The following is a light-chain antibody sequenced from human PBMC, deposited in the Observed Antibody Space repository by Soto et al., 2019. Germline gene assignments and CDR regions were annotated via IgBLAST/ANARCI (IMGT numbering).Light chain of an antibody. CDR2: GNI. Sequence: QSVLTQPPSVSGAPGQRVTISCTGSSSNFGAGYDVHWYQQLPGTAPKLLIYGNINRPSGVPDRFSGSKSGTSASLAITGLQAEDDADYYCQSYDSSLSHVVFGGGTKLTVL. V-gene: IGLV1-40*01. CDR3: QSYDSSLSHVV. J-gene: IGLJ2*01. CDR1: SSNFGAGYD.